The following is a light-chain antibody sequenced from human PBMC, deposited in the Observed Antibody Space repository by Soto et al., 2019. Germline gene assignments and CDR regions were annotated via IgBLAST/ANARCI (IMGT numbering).Light chain of an antibody. V-gene: IGKV3-15*01. CDR2: GAS. CDR3: QHYSNWPPWT. Sequence: EIVMTQSPATLSVSSGERVILSCRASQSVGRNLAWYQQKPGQAPRLLIYGASTRATNIPARFSGSGFGTEFTLTISSLQSEDFAFYYCQHYSNWPPWTFGQGTKVEIK. CDR1: QSVGRN. J-gene: IGKJ1*01.